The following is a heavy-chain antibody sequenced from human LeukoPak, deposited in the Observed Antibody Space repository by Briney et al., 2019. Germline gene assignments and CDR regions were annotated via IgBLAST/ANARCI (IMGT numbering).Heavy chain of an antibody. J-gene: IGHJ6*03. CDR3: AKVGCSTTSCYSSFNFYYYYMDV. Sequence: GGSLRLSCAASGFTFSSYGMHWVRQAPGKGLEWVAFIRYDGSNKYYADSVKGRFTISRDNSKNTLYLQMNSLRAEDTAVYYCAKVGCSTTSCYSSFNFYYYYMDVWDKGTTVTVSS. CDR1: GFTFSSYG. D-gene: IGHD2-2*02. V-gene: IGHV3-30*02. CDR2: IRYDGSNK.